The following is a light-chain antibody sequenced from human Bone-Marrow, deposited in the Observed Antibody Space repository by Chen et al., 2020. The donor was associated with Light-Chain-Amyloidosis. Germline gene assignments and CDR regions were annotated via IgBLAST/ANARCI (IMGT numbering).Light chain of an antibody. CDR3: QQYGTSPLT. J-gene: IGKJ4*01. CDR1: QTISSNY. V-gene: IGKV3-20*01. CDR2: GSS. Sequence: IVLTQSPGTLSLSPEEGANLSCRASQTISSNYLTWYQQKFGQAPRLLINGSSSRATGIPDRFTGSGSGTDFTHTINRLEPEDFAMYYCQQYGTSPLTFGGGTKVEIK.